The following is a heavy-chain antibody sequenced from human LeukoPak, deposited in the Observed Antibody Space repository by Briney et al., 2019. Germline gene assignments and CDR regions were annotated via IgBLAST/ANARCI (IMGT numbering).Heavy chain of an antibody. Sequence: ASVKVSCKASGGTFSSYAISWVRQAPGQGLEWMGRIIPILGIANYAQKFQGRVTITADKSTSTAYMELSSLRSEDTAVYYCARALGQYCSGGSCYWVDPWGQGTLVTVSS. CDR1: GGTFSSYA. CDR3: ARALGQYCSGGSCYWVDP. J-gene: IGHJ5*02. D-gene: IGHD2-15*01. V-gene: IGHV1-69*04. CDR2: IIPILGIA.